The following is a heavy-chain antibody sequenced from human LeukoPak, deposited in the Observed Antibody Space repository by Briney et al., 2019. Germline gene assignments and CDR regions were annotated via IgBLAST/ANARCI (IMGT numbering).Heavy chain of an antibody. V-gene: IGHV3-48*03. J-gene: IGHJ4*02. CDR1: GFTFSSYE. D-gene: IGHD3-10*02. CDR3: ARNVYNFDY. Sequence: GGSLRLSCAASGFTFSSYEMNWVRQDPGKGLEWVSYISSSGSTIYYADSVQGRFTISRDNAQNSLYLQMSSLRAEDTAVYYCARNVYNFDYWGQGTLVTVSS. CDR2: ISSSGSTI.